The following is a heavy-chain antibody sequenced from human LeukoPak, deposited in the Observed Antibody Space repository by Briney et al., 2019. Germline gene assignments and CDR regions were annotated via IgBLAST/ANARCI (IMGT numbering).Heavy chain of an antibody. CDR3: ARDKIVGPTILDS. CDR2: IKQDGSEM. D-gene: IGHD1-26*01. J-gene: IGHJ4*02. CDR1: GFTFSNYW. Sequence: GGSLRLSCAASGFTFSNYWVNWVRQAPGKGLEWVANIKQDGSEMYYVESVKGRFTISRDNAENSLYLQMNSLRVEDTAVYYCARDKIVGPTILDSWGQGTLVTVSS. V-gene: IGHV3-7*03.